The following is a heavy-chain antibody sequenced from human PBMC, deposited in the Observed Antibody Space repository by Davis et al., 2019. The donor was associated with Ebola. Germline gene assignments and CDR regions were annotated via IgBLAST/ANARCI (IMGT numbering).Heavy chain of an antibody. J-gene: IGHJ4*02. CDR3: ASGLGGPY. CDR2: ISSSSSYI. V-gene: IGHV3-21*01. Sequence: GESLKISCAASGFTFSSYSMNWVRQAPGKGLEWVSSISSSSSYIYYADSVKGRFTISRDNAKNSLYLQMNSLRAEDTAVYYCASGLGGPYWGQGTLVTVSS. CDR1: GFTFSSYS. D-gene: IGHD3/OR15-3a*01.